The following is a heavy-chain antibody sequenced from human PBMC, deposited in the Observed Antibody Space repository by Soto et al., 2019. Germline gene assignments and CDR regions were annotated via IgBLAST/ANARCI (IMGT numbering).Heavy chain of an antibody. CDR2: IFSNDEK. V-gene: IGHV2-26*01. CDR3: ARILAHPVTPFDY. D-gene: IGHD4-17*01. J-gene: IGHJ4*02. CDR1: GFSLSNARMG. Sequence: QVTLKESGPVLVKPTETLTLTCTVSGFSLSNARMGVSWIRQPTGKALEWLAHIFSNDEKSYSTSLKSRLTISKDTSKSQVVLTMTNMDPVDTATYYCARILAHPVTPFDYWGPGTLVTVSS.